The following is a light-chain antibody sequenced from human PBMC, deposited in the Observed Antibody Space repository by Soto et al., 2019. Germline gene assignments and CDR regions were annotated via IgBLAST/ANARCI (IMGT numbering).Light chain of an antibody. CDR2: SAS. CDR3: QQSFSTPLT. CDR1: QTISTY. V-gene: IGKV1-39*01. J-gene: IGKJ1*01. Sequence: IQTDQLSSSLSVSLGGRVPNTWRASQTISTYLNWYQQQSGKAPKLLIYSASTLQSRVPSRFSGSGSGTDFTLTISNLQPEDFATYHCQQSFSTPLTFGQGTKVDIK.